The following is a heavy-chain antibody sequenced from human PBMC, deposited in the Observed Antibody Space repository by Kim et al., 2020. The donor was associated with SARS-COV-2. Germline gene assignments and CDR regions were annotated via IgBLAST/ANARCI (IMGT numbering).Heavy chain of an antibody. Sequence: ASVKVSCKASGYTFTGYYMHWVRQAPGQGLEWMGWINPNSGGTNYAQKFQGRVTMTRDTSISTAYMELSRLRSDDTAVYYCATISTIAAADYYFDYWGQGTLVTVSS. D-gene: IGHD6-13*01. CDR1: GYTFTGYY. CDR3: ATISTIAAADYYFDY. CDR2: INPNSGGT. J-gene: IGHJ4*02. V-gene: IGHV1-2*02.